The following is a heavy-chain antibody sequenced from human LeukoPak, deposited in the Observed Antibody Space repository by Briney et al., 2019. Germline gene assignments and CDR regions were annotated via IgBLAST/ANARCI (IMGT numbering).Heavy chain of an antibody. CDR2: FDPEDGET. CDR3: AAGRGIVVVPAAIIFDY. D-gene: IGHD2-2*02. V-gene: IGHV1-24*01. Sequence: ASVKVSCKVSGYTLTELSMHWVRQAPGKGLEWMGGFDPEDGETIYAQKFQGRVTMTEDTSTDTAYMELSSLGSEDTAVYYCAAGRGIVVVPAAIIFDYWGQGTLVTVSS. J-gene: IGHJ4*02. CDR1: GYTLTELS.